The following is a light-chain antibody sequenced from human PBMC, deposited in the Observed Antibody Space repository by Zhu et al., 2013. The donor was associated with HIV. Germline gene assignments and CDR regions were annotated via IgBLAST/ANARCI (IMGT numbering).Light chain of an antibody. CDR1: ESVRNY. V-gene: IGKV3-11*01. CDR2: DAS. Sequence: EIVLTQSPATLSLSPGEGATLSCRASESVRNYLAWYQHKPGQAPRLLIYDASNRATGIPARFSGSGSETEFTLTISSLQTEDSAVYYCQQYDIWPLTFGGGTKVEIK. J-gene: IGKJ4*01. CDR3: QQYDIWPLT.